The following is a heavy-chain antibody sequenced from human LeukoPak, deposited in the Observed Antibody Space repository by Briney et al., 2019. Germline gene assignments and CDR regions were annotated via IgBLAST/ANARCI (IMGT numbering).Heavy chain of an antibody. D-gene: IGHD2-2*01. Sequence: GGSLRLSCAASGFTFSSYAMTWVRQAPGKGLEWVSSISASGGGTYYADSVKGRFTISRDSSKNTLYLQMNSLRGEDTAVYYCARDLGVPDWGQGTLVTVSS. J-gene: IGHJ4*02. CDR2: ISASGGGT. V-gene: IGHV3-23*01. CDR3: ARDLGVPD. CDR1: GFTFSSYA.